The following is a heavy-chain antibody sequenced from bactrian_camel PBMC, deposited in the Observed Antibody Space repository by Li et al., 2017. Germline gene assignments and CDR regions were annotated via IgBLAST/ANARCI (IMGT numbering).Heavy chain of an antibody. CDR3: ATGLPPANSDY. CDR1: GFTFSSYR. D-gene: IGHD3*01. J-gene: IGHJ4*01. V-gene: IGHV3S40*01. Sequence: DVQLVESGGGLVQPGGSLRLSCAASGFTFSSYRMSWVRQAPGKGLEWVSVMISTGGRTYYADSVKGRFTISKDSAENTLYLQMNSLKPEDTAMYYCATGLPPANSDYWGQGTQVTVS. CDR2: MISTGGRT.